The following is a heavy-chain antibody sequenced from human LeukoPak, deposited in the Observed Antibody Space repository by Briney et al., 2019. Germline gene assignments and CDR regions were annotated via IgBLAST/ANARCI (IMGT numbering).Heavy chain of an antibody. Sequence: ASVKVSCKASGYTFTGYFMHWVRQARGQGLEWMGWISPNTGGTNYAQTFQGRVLMTRDTSVSTAYMELYSLRSDDTAVYYCARDRNDAFDIWGQGTMVTVSS. J-gene: IGHJ3*02. CDR2: ISPNTGGT. CDR1: GYTFTGYF. CDR3: ARDRNDAFDI. V-gene: IGHV1-2*02.